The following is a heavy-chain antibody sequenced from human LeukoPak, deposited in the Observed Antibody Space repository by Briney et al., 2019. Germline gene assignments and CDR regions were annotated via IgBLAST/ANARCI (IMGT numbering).Heavy chain of an antibody. J-gene: IGHJ3*02. CDR2: ISSNGGST. V-gene: IGHV3-64*01. CDR1: GFTFSSYS. D-gene: IGHD2-2*01. CDR3: AKGLLGYCSSSSCYAHAFDI. Sequence: PGGSLRLSCAASGFTFSSYSMNWVRQAPGKGLEYVSVISSNGGSTYYANSVKGRFTISRDNSKNTLYLQMNSLRAEDTAVYYCAKGLLGYCSSSSCYAHAFDIWGQGTMVTVSS.